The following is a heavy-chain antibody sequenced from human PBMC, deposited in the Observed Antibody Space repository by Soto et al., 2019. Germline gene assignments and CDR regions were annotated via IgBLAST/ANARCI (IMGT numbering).Heavy chain of an antibody. J-gene: IGHJ4*02. Sequence: QIQLVESGGDVVQPGRSLRLSCAASGFNFGFFGMHWVRQAPGKGLEWVAFISGDGINTQYADSVRGRFTLSRDYSKKTMYLQMDTLREDDTALYYCARCNLSFDFDSWGQGTLVTVSS. D-gene: IGHD3-10*01. V-gene: IGHV3-30*03. CDR1: GFNFGFFG. CDR2: ISGDGINT. CDR3: ARCNLSFDFDS.